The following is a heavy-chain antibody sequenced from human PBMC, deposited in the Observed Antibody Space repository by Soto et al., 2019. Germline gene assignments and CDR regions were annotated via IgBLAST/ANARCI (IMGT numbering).Heavy chain of an antibody. J-gene: IGHJ4*02. V-gene: IGHV3-30*04. D-gene: IGHD6-6*01. CDR1: GFTFSTYA. CDR3: ARDRGSSSSRPHVDH. Sequence: QVQLVESGGGVVQPGGSLRLSCAASGFTFSTYAMHWVRQAPGKGLEWVAVILYDGRNKYYPDSVKGRFTISRDNSKNTVYMQMNSLRAEDTAVYYCARDRGSSSSRPHVDHWGQGTLVTVSS. CDR2: ILYDGRNK.